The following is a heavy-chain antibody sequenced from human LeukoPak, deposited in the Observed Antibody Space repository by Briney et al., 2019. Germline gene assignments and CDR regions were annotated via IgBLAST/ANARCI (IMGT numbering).Heavy chain of an antibody. J-gene: IGHJ1*01. Sequence: ASVKVSCKASGYTFTSYHIHWVRQAPGQGLECMGIINPSVGNTAYAQEFQGRVTMTRDTSTSTVFMELISPRSEDTAVYYCARGETYYYDNSGYPQYFQHWGQGTLVTVSS. D-gene: IGHD3-22*01. CDR2: INPSVGNT. CDR1: GYTFTSYH. V-gene: IGHV1-46*01. CDR3: ARGETYYYDNSGYPQYFQH.